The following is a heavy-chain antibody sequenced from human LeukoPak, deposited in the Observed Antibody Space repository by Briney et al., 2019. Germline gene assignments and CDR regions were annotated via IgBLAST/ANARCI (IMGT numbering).Heavy chain of an antibody. CDR3: ARDKYSRDAFDI. CDR2: IYYSWST. V-gene: IGHV4-59*01. J-gene: IGHJ3*02. CDR1: GGSISRYY. Sequence: SDTLSLTCTVWGGSISRYYWSWIRQPPGKGLEWIGYIYYSWSTNYNPSLKSRVTLSVDTSKNLFSLKLSSVTAADTAVYYCARDKYSRDAFDIWGQGTMVSVSS. D-gene: IGHD6-6*01.